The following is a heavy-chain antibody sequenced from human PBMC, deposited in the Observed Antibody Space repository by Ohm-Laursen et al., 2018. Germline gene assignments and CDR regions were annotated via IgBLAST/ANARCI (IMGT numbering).Heavy chain of an antibody. CDR3: ARDGWGDYDSSEEENDAFDI. D-gene: IGHD3-22*01. J-gene: IGHJ3*02. V-gene: IGHV3-9*01. Sequence: SLRLSCAASGFTFDDYAMHWVRQAPGKGLDWVSGIGWNSDSIAYADSVKGRFTISRDNSKNTLYLQMNSLRAEDTAVYYCARDGWGDYDSSEEENDAFDIWGQGTMVTVSS. CDR1: GFTFDDYA. CDR2: IGWNSDSI.